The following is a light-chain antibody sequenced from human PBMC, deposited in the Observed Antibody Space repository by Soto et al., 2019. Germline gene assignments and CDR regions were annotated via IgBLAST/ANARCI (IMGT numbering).Light chain of an antibody. J-gene: IGLJ1*01. V-gene: IGLV2-14*01. CDR3: SSYTSSSKV. CDR2: EVS. CDR1: SSDGGGYNY. Sequence: QSALTQPASVSGSPGQSITISCTGTSSDGGGYNYVSWYQQHPGKAPQLMIYEVSNRPSGVSNRFSGSKSGNTAALTISGLQAEDEADYYCSSYTSSSKVFGTGTKLTVL.